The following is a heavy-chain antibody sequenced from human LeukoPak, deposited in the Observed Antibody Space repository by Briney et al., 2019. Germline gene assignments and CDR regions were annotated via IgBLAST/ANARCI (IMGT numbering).Heavy chain of an antibody. CDR2: ISGSGDST. D-gene: IGHD6-13*01. CDR1: IFTFNNYA. J-gene: IGHJ4*02. Sequence: TGGSLRLSCAASIFTFNNYAMNWVRQAPGKGLKWVSSISGSGDSTYYADSVKGRFTISRDNSKNTVYLQMNSLRAEDTAVYYCARDALFSSSWPDYWGQGTLVTVSS. CDR3: ARDALFSSSWPDY. V-gene: IGHV3-23*01.